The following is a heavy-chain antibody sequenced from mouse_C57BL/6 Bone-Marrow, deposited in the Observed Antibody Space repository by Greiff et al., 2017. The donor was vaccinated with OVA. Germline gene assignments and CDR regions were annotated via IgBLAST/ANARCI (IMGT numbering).Heavy chain of an antibody. V-gene: IGHV1-61*01. J-gene: IGHJ4*01. D-gene: IGHD1-1*01. Sequence: QVQLKQPGAELVRPGSSVKLSCKASGYTFTSYWMDWVKQRPGQGLEWIGNIYPSDSETHYNQKFKDKATLTVDKSSSTAYMQLSSLTSEDSAVYYCARTHYGSRKDAMDYWGQGTSVTVSS. CDR3: ARTHYGSRKDAMDY. CDR2: IYPSDSET. CDR1: GYTFTSYW.